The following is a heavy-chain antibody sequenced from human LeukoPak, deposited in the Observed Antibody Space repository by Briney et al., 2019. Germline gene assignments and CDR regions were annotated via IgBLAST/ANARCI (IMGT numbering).Heavy chain of an antibody. CDR1: GGTFSIYT. CDR3: ARHRGGLWSSTSSNWFDP. Sequence: ASVKVSCKASGGTFSIYTISWVPQAPRQGLEWMGWISAYNGNTNYAQKPQGRVTMTTDTSTRTAYMELRSLRSDDTAVYYCARHRGGLWSSTSSNWFDPWGQGTLVTVSS. V-gene: IGHV1-18*01. J-gene: IGHJ5*02. CDR2: ISAYNGNT. D-gene: IGHD2-2*01.